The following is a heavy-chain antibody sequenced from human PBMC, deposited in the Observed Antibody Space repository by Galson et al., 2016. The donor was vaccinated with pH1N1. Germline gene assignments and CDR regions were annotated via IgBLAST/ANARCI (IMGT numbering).Heavy chain of an antibody. D-gene: IGHD2-8*01. J-gene: IGHJ6*02. CDR2: ILQKSGEA. CDR1: GDTFSDYV. Sequence: SVKVSCKVSGDTFSDYVIPWVRQAPGQGLEWMGGILQKSGEAKYAQKFQGRISITADEATATAFVDLNRLKSDDTAVYYCARVSGDSNEWSIYGIDVWGQGTTVTVSS. V-gene: IGHV1-69*13. CDR3: ARVSGDSNEWSIYGIDV.